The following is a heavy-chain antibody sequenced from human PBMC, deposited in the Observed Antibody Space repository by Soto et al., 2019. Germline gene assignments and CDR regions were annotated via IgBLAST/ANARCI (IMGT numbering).Heavy chain of an antibody. CDR3: ATLGRADYPPLAA. V-gene: IGHV3-30*14. CDR1: GFLFSTST. D-gene: IGHD4-17*01. J-gene: IGHJ5*02. CDR2: ISSRGTDI. Sequence: TGASLRLSCEASGFLFSTSTLNWVRRAPGKGLEWVAEISSRGTDIYYADSVKGRFTISRDNSKNTLYLLLDRVKSDDTAVYFCATLGRADYPPLAAWGQGTLVTVSS.